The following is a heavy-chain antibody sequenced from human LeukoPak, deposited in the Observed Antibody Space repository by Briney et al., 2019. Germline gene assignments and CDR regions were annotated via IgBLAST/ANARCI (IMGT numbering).Heavy chain of an antibody. CDR1: GFGLSGYW. CDR3: TRVQAGRSGLMDV. V-gene: IGHV3-74*03. J-gene: IGHJ6*02. D-gene: IGHD2-8*02. CDR2: IGSDGSGT. Sequence: PGGSLRLSCAASGFGLSGYWMHWVRQIPGKGLMWVARIGSDGSGTTYADPVKGRFTISRDNSKNTLYLQMNSLRDEDAAVYHCTRVQAGRSGLMDVWGRGTTVTVSS.